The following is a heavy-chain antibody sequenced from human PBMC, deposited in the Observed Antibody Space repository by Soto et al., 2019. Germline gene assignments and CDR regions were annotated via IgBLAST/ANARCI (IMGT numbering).Heavy chain of an antibody. CDR3: AREYSSSGGVEDDGMDV. Sequence: SQTLSLTCAISGDSVSSNSAAWNWIRQSPSRGLEWLGRTYYRSKWYNDYAVSVKSRITINPDTSKNQFSLQLNSVTPEDTAVYYCAREYSSSGGVEDDGMDVWGQGTTVTVSS. V-gene: IGHV6-1*01. CDR1: GDSVSSNSAA. D-gene: IGHD6-6*01. J-gene: IGHJ6*02. CDR2: TYYRSKWYN.